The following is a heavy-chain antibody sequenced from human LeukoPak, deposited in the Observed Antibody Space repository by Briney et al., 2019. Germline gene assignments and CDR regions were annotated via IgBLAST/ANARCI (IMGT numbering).Heavy chain of an antibody. CDR3: ARVPGYYDILTGYSPHWYFDL. CDR1: GGSISSYY. CDR2: MYTRGTT. D-gene: IGHD3-9*01. V-gene: IGHV4-4*07. J-gene: IGHJ2*01. Sequence: TPSETLSLTCTVSGGSISSYYWSWIRQPAGKGLEWIGRMYTRGTTIYNPSLKSRVTMSVDTSKNQFSLKLSSVTAADTAVYYCARVPGYYDILTGYSPHWYFDLWGRGTLVTVSS.